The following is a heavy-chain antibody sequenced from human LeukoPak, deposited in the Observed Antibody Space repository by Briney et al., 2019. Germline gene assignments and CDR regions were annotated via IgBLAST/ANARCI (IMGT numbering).Heavy chain of an antibody. Sequence: ASVKVSCKVSGYTLTELSMHWVRQAPGKGLEWMGGFDPEDGETIYAQKFQGRVTMTEATSTDTAYMELSSLRSEDTAVYYCATVSLLREYYYGMDVWGKGTTVTVSS. V-gene: IGHV1-24*01. CDR3: ATVSLLREYYYGMDV. CDR2: FDPEDGET. J-gene: IGHJ6*04. D-gene: IGHD2-15*01. CDR1: GYTLTELS.